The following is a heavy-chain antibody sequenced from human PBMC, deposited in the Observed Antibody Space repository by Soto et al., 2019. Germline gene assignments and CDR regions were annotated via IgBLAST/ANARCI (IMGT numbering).Heavy chain of an antibody. D-gene: IGHD3-9*01. Sequence: GSLRLSCAGSGFTFGTYWMNWVRQAPGKGLEWVANIKQDGSEKYFVDSVKGRFTISRDDSKKTAYLQMNSLESEDTAVYYCSRDDSDWFFNWGRGTLVTVSS. V-gene: IGHV3-7*03. CDR2: IKQDGSEK. CDR1: GFTFGTYW. CDR3: SRDDSDWFFN. J-gene: IGHJ4*02.